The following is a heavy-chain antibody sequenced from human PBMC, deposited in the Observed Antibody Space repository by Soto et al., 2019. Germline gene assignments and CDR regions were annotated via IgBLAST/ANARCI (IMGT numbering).Heavy chain of an antibody. Sequence: PGGSLRLSCAASGFTFSSYWMSWVRQAPGKGLEWVANIKQDGSEKYYVDYVKGRFTISRDNAKNSLYLQMNSLRAEDTAVYYCARDLSTSWSSSWYAGGFDYWGQGTLVTVSS. V-gene: IGHV3-7*05. CDR2: IKQDGSEK. CDR1: GFTFSSYW. J-gene: IGHJ4*02. CDR3: ARDLSTSWSSSWYAGGFDY. D-gene: IGHD6-13*01.